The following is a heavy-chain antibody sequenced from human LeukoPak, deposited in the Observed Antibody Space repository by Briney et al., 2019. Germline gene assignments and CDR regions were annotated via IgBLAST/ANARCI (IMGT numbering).Heavy chain of an antibody. Sequence: ASVKVSCKASGYTFTSYYMHWVRQAPGQGLEWMGIINPSGGSTSYAQKFQGRVTMTRDTSTSTVYMELSSLRSEDTAVYYCARARWQQLVTRDGYVDVWGIGTTVTVSS. CDR2: INPSGGST. CDR3: ARARWQQLVTRDGYVDV. D-gene: IGHD6-13*01. J-gene: IGHJ6*03. CDR1: GYTFTSYY. V-gene: IGHV1-46*03.